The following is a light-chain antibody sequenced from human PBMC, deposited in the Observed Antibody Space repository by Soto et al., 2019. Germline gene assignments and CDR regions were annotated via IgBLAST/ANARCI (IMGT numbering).Light chain of an antibody. CDR3: AAWDDSLNGRV. Sequence: QSVLTQPPSASGTPGQRVTISCSGSSSNIGSNTVNWYQQLPGTAPKLLIYSNNQRPSGVPDRFSGSKSGTLASLAISGLQSDDEADYYCAAWDDSLNGRVFGGGTKLTVL. V-gene: IGLV1-44*01. CDR1: SSNIGSNT. CDR2: SNN. J-gene: IGLJ3*02.